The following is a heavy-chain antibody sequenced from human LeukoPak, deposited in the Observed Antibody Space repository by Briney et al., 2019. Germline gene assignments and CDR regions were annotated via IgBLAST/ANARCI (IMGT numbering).Heavy chain of an antibody. D-gene: IGHD2-2*01. V-gene: IGHV4-39*07. CDR2: IYYSGST. Sequence: SETLSLTCTVSGGSISSSSYYWGWIRQPPGNGLEWIGSIYYSGSTYYNPSLKSRVTISVDTSKNQFSLKLSSVTAADTAVYYCASAPALEYYFDYWGQGTLVTVSS. J-gene: IGHJ4*02. CDR1: GGSISSSSYY. CDR3: ASAPALEYYFDY.